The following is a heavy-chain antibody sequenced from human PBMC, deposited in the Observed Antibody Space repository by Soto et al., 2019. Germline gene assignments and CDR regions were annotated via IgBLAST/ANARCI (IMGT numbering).Heavy chain of an antibody. CDR2: IIPIFGTA. CDR3: AREGVLQYSSSSVWFDP. V-gene: IGHV1-69*13. J-gene: IGHJ5*02. D-gene: IGHD6-6*01. CDR1: GGTFSSYA. Sequence: ASVKVSCKAPGGTFSSYAISWVRQAPGQGLEWMGGIIPIFGTANYAQKFQGRVTITADESTSTAYMELSSLRSEDTAVYYCAREGVLQYSSSSVWFDPWGQGTLVTVSS.